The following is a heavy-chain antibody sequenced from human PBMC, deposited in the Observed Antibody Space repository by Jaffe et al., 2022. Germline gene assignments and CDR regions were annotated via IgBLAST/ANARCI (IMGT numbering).Heavy chain of an antibody. J-gene: IGHJ5*02. Sequence: QVQLQESGPGLVKPSQTLSLTCTVSGGSISSGSYYWSWIRQPAGKGLEWIGRIYTSGSTNYNPSLKSRVTISVDTSKNQFSLKLSSVTAADTAVYYCARDLRGLVYGSGSYYPAKRVDWFDPWGQGTLVTVSS. D-gene: IGHD3-10*01. CDR3: ARDLRGLVYGSGSYYPAKRVDWFDP. V-gene: IGHV4-61*02. CDR2: IYTSGST. CDR1: GGSISSGSYY.